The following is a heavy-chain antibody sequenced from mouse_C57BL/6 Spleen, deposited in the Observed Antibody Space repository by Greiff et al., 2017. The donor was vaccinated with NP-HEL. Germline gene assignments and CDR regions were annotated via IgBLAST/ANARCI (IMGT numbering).Heavy chain of an antibody. CDR1: GFTFTDYY. CDR2: IRNKANGYTT. D-gene: IGHD1-1*01. Sequence: VQLKESGGGLVQPGGSLSLSCAASGFTFTDYYMSWVRQPPGKALEWLGFIRNKANGYTTEYSASVKGRFTISRDNSQSILYLQMNALGTEDSATYYCARLGGYYYGSFDYWGQGTTLTVSS. CDR3: ARLGGYYYGSFDY. V-gene: IGHV7-3*01. J-gene: IGHJ2*01.